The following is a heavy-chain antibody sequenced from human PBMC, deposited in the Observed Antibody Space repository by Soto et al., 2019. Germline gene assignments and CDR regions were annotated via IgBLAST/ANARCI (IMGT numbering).Heavy chain of an antibody. V-gene: IGHV3-23*01. J-gene: IGHJ4*02. D-gene: IGHD2-2*01. CDR1: GFTFSSYA. CDR3: AKLKYIVVVPAAPDY. CDR2: ISGSGGST. Sequence: GGSLRLSCAASGFTFSSYAMSWVRQAPGKGLAWVSAISGSGGSTYYADSVKGRFTISRDNSKNTLYLQMNSLSAEDTAVYYCAKLKYIVVVPAAPDYWGQGTLVTVS.